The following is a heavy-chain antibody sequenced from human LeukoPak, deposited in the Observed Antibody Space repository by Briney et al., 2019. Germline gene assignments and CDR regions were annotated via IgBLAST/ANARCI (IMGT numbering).Heavy chain of an antibody. Sequence: GASVKVSCKASGYTFTSYHIHWVRQAPGQGLEWMGIVKSSGDITLYAQKLQGRVTVTRDTSTSTVYMELRSLTSEDTAVYYCVRENPNTYFFDFWGQGTLVTLSS. D-gene: IGHD3-16*01. J-gene: IGHJ4*02. CDR3: VRENPNTYFFDF. CDR1: GYTFTSYH. V-gene: IGHV1-46*01. CDR2: VKSSGDIT.